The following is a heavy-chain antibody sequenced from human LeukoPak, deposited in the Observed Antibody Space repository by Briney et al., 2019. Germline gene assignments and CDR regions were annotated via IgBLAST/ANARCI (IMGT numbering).Heavy chain of an antibody. CDR3: ASAPWELLAYHFDY. CDR1: GGSISSYY. J-gene: IGHJ4*02. D-gene: IGHD1-26*01. V-gene: IGHV4-59*12. CDR2: IYYSGST. Sequence: SETLSLTCTVSGGSISSYYWSWIRQPPGKGLEWIGYIYYSGSTNYKPSLKSRVTISVDTSKNQFSLKLSSVTAADTAVYYCASAPWELLAYHFDYWGQGTLVTVSS.